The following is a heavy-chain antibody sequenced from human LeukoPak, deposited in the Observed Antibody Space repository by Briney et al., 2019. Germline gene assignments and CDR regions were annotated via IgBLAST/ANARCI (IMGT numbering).Heavy chain of an antibody. D-gene: IGHD3-10*01. CDR1: GGSISSGDYY. V-gene: IGHV4-30-4*01. CDR2: IYYSGST. CDR3: ARAPLRLGESFTFDP. Sequence: SQTLSLTCTVSGGSISSGDYYWSWIRQPPGKGLEWIGYIYYSGSTYYNPSLKSRVTISVDTSKNQFSLKLSSVTAADTAVYYCARAPLRLGESFTFDPWGQGTLVTVSS. J-gene: IGHJ5*02.